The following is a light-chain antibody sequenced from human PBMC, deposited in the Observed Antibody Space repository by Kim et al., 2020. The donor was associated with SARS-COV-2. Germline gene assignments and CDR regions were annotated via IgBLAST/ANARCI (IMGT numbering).Light chain of an antibody. CDR1: NLGDKF. V-gene: IGLV3-1*01. Sequence: VSPGQTASITCSGDNLGDKFACWYQQKPGQSPVLVIYQDSKRPSGIPERFSGSNSGNTATLTISGTQAMDEADYYCQAWDSSTYVFGTGTKVTVL. CDR3: QAWDSSTYV. J-gene: IGLJ1*01. CDR2: QDS.